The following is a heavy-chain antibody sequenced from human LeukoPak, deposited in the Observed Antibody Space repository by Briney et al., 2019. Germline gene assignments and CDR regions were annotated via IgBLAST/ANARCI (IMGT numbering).Heavy chain of an antibody. CDR2: IIPILGTA. Sequence: ASVKVSCKASGYTVTSYYMHWVRQAPGQGLEWMGGIIPILGTANYAQKFQGRVTITADESTSTAYMELSSLRSEDTAVYYCARDCSSTSCYGYFGYWGQGTLVTVSS. J-gene: IGHJ4*02. D-gene: IGHD2-2*01. V-gene: IGHV1-69*13. CDR3: ARDCSSTSCYGYFGY. CDR1: GYTVTSYY.